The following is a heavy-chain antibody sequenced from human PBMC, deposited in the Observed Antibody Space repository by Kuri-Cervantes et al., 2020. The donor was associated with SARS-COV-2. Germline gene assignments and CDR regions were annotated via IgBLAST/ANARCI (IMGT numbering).Heavy chain of an antibody. V-gene: IGHV3-11*04. CDR3: ARYISSSWSNYYYYYMDV. CDR1: GFTFSDYY. CDR2: ISSSGSTI. J-gene: IGHJ6*03. Sequence: GESLKISCAASGFTFSDYYKRWIRQAPGQGLEWVSYISSSGSTIYYADSVKGRFTISRDNAKNSQYLQMNSLRAEDTAVYYCARYISSSWSNYYYYYMDVLGKGTTVTVPS. D-gene: IGHD6-13*01.